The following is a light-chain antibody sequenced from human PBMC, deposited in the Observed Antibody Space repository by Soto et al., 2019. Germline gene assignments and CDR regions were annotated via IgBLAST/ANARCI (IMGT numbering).Light chain of an antibody. CDR1: QSIGTW. V-gene: IGKV1-5*01. CDR3: QQYSSSPSIT. Sequence: DIQMTQSPSTLSASLGDRVTITCRASQSIGTWLAWYQQKPGEAPNLLIYDASSLQSGVPSRFSGSGSGTDFTLTISRLEPEDFAVYYCQQYSSSPSITFGQGTRLEIK. J-gene: IGKJ5*01. CDR2: DAS.